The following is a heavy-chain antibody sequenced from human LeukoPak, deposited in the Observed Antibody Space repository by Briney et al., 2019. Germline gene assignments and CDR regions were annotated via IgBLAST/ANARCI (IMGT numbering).Heavy chain of an antibody. CDR1: GGTFSSYA. D-gene: IGHD6-6*01. V-gene: IGHV1-69*05. CDR3: ARGFSFYSSSSFDY. CDR2: IIPILGTA. J-gene: IGHJ4*02. Sequence: SVKVSCKASGGTFSSYAISWVRQAPGQGLDWMGGIIPILGTANYAQKFQGRVTITTDESTSTAYMELSSLRSEDTAVHYCARGFSFYSSSSFDYWGQGTLVTVSS.